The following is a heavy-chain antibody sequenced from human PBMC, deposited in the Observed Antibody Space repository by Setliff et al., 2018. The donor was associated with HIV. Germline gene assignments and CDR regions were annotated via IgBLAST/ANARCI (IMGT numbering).Heavy chain of an antibody. CDR3: ARDPEPTGFSGSFGY. J-gene: IGHJ4*02. V-gene: IGHV3-48*01. Sequence: PGGSLRLSCAASGFTFSTYSMNWVRQAPGKGLEWVSYISGTSGTMYYADSVKGRFTISRDNAKNSLFLQMSRLRVEDTARYYCARDPEPTGFSGSFGYWGQGTLVTVSS. CDR2: ISGTSGTM. D-gene: IGHD1-26*01. CDR1: GFTFSTYS.